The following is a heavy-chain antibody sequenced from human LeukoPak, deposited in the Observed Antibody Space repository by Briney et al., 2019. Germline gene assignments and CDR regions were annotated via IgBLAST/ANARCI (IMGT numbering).Heavy chain of an antibody. CDR2: IYYSGST. Sequence: SETLSLTCTVSGGSISSGDYYWSWIRQPPGKGLEWIGYIYYSGSTNYNPSLKSRVTISVDTSKNQFSLKLSSVTAADTAVYYCARERYDSSGYYLDYWGQGTLVTVSS. CDR1: GGSISSGDYY. V-gene: IGHV4-61*08. J-gene: IGHJ4*02. CDR3: ARERYDSSGYYLDY. D-gene: IGHD3-22*01.